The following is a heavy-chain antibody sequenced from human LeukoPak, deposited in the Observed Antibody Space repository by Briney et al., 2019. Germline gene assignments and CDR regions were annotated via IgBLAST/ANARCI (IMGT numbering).Heavy chain of an antibody. CDR3: AKRGVVIRVILVGFHKEAYYFDS. CDR2: ISDSGGRT. CDR1: GITLSNYG. D-gene: IGHD3-22*01. J-gene: IGHJ4*02. Sequence: GGPLRLSCAVSGITLSNYGLSWVRQAPGKGLEWVAGISDSGGRTNYADSVKGRFTISRDNPKNTLYLQMNSLRAEDTAVYFCAKRGVVIRVILVGFHKEAYYFDSWGQGALVTVSS. V-gene: IGHV3-23*01.